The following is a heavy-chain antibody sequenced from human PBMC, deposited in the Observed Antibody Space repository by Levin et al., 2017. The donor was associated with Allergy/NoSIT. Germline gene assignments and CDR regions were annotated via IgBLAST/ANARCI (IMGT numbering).Heavy chain of an antibody. CDR3: AKDYELRSWSPFWFDP. J-gene: IGHJ5*02. Sequence: GGSLRLSCAASGFTFSSYAMSWVRQAPGKGLEWVSAISGSGGSTYYADSVKGRFTISRDNSKNTLYLQMNSLRAEDTAVYYCAKDYELRSWSPFWFDPWGQGTLVTVSS. CDR1: GFTFSSYA. D-gene: IGHD6-13*01. V-gene: IGHV3-23*01. CDR2: ISGSGGST.